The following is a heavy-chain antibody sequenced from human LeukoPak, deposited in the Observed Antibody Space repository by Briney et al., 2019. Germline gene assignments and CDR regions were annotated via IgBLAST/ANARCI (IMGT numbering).Heavy chain of an antibody. CDR1: GGSISSSRYY. Sequence: SETLSLTCTVSGGSISSSRYYWGWIRQPPGKGLDWIAIIYYSGTTYYNPSLKSRVTISVDTSKNQFSLRLSSVTAADTAVYYCAEVSEWSINYWGQGTLVTVSS. J-gene: IGHJ4*02. CDR3: AEVSEWSINY. CDR2: IYYSGTT. D-gene: IGHD3-3*01. V-gene: IGHV4-39*01.